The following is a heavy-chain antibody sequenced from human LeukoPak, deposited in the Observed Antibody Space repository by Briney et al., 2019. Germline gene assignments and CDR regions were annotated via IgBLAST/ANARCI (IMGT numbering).Heavy chain of an antibody. D-gene: IGHD6-13*01. CDR1: GGSISSYY. V-gene: IGHV4-4*07. J-gene: IGHJ4*02. CDR3: ARTYGEIAAAGTFDY. CDR2: IYTSGST. Sequence: PSETLSLTCTVSGGSISSYYWSWIRQPAGKGLEWIGRIYTSGSTNYNPSLKSRVTMSVDTSKNQFSLKLSSVTAADTAIYYCARTYGEIAAAGTFDYWGQGTLVTVSS.